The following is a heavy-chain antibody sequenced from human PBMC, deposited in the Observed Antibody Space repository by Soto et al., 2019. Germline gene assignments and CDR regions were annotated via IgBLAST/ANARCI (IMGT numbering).Heavy chain of an antibody. CDR3: ANTSRGNSFDP. CDR1: GGSISSYY. V-gene: IGHV4-59*01. Sequence: SETLSLTCTVSGGSISSYYWSWIRQPPGKGLEWIGYIYYSGSTNYNPSLKSRVTISVDTSKNQFSLKLSSVTDADTAVYYCANTSRGNSFDPWGQGTLVTVSS. CDR2: IYYSGST. D-gene: IGHD2-2*02. J-gene: IGHJ5*02.